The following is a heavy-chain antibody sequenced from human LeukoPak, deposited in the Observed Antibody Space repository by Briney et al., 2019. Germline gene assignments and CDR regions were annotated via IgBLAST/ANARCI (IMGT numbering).Heavy chain of an antibody. V-gene: IGHV1-69*04. CDR1: GGTFSSYA. Sequence: SVKVSCKASGGTFSSYAISWVRQAPGQGLEWMGRIIPIFGIANYAQKFQDRVTITADKSTSTAYMELSSLRSEDTAVYYCASAPSGYDSSGYYPEFDYWGQGTLVTVSS. D-gene: IGHD3-22*01. CDR3: ASAPSGYDSSGYYPEFDY. J-gene: IGHJ4*02. CDR2: IIPIFGIA.